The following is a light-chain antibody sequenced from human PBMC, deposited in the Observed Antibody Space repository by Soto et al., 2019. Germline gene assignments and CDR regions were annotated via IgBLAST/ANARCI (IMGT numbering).Light chain of an antibody. J-gene: IGLJ1*01. CDR3: AAWDDSLNGFYV. CDR2: SNN. Sequence: QPVLTQPPSASGTPGQRVAISCSGSGSNIGSNTVNWYQQFPETAPKLLIYSNNQRPSGVPDRFSGSKSGTSASLAISGLQSEDEADYYCAAWDDSLNGFYVFGTGTKVTVL. V-gene: IGLV1-44*01. CDR1: GSNIGSNT.